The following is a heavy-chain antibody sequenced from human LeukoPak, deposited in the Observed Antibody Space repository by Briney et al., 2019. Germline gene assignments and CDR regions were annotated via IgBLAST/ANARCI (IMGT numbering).Heavy chain of an antibody. Sequence: GGSLRLSCAASGFTFSSYAMSWVRQAPGKGLEWVSGISGGGISTYYADSVKGRFTISRDNSKNTLFLQMNSLRAEDTAVYYCAKGTSKPDYWGQGTLVTVSS. CDR3: AKGTSKPDY. D-gene: IGHD1/OR15-1a*01. CDR2: ISGGGIST. J-gene: IGHJ4*02. CDR1: GFTFSSYA. V-gene: IGHV3-23*01.